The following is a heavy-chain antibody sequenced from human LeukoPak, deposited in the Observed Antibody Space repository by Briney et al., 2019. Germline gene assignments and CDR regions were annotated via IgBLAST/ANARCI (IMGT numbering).Heavy chain of an antibody. CDR2: FDPEDGET. D-gene: IGHD1-26*01. J-gene: IGHJ4*02. Sequence: ASVKVSCKVSGYPLTELSMHWVRQAPGKGLEWMGGFDPEDGETIYAQKFQGRVTITADESTSTAYMELSSLRSEDTAVYYCARDPSGSYYFDYWGQGTLVTVSS. V-gene: IGHV1-24*01. CDR1: GYPLTELS. CDR3: ARDPSGSYYFDY.